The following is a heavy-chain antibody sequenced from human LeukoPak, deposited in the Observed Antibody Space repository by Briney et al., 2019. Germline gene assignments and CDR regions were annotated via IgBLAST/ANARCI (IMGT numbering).Heavy chain of an antibody. D-gene: IGHD4-11*01. CDR2: IKSKTDGGTT. J-gene: IGHJ6*03. Sequence: GGSLRLSCAASGFTFSNAWMSWVRQAPGKGLEWVGRIKSKTDGGTTDYAAPVKGRFTISRDDSKNTLYLQMNSLKTEDTAAYYCTTHPQPHDYSNYEEDYYYYYMDVWGKGTTVTVSS. V-gene: IGHV3-15*01. CDR1: GFTFSNAW. CDR3: TTHPQPHDYSNYEEDYYYYYMDV.